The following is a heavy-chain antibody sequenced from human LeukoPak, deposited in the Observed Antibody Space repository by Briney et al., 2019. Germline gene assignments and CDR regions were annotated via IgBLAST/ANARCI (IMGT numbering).Heavy chain of an antibody. Sequence: ASVKVSCKASGGTFSSYAISWVRQAPGQGLEWMGGIIPIFGTANYAQKFQGRVTITTDESTSTAYMELSSLRSEDMAVYYCASSPLRRSFDYWGQGTLVTVSS. CDR2: IIPIFGTA. CDR1: GGTFSSYA. V-gene: IGHV1-69*05. D-gene: IGHD3-10*01. J-gene: IGHJ4*02. CDR3: ASSPLRRSFDY.